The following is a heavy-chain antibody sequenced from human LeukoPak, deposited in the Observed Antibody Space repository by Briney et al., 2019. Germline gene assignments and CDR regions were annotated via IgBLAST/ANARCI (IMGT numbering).Heavy chain of an antibody. Sequence: SETLSLTCTVSGASISRGGYYWSWIRQHPGKGLEWIGYIYHLGSTYYNPSLKSRLTISMDTSKNQFSLNLRSVTAADTAMYYCARVPMGASYYYMDVWGKGTSVTVSS. D-gene: IGHD1-26*01. CDR3: ARVPMGASYYYMDV. J-gene: IGHJ6*03. V-gene: IGHV4-31*03. CDR2: IYHLGST. CDR1: GASISRGGYY.